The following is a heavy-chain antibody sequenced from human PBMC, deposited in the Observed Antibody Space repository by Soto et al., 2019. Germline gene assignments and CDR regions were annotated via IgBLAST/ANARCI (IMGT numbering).Heavy chain of an antibody. J-gene: IGHJ4*02. CDR1: GGSISSSSYY. V-gene: IGHV4-39*01. CDR2: IYYSGST. CDR3: ARRGTWAAAGSDY. Sequence: SETLSLTCTVSGGSISSSSYYWGWIRQPPGKGLEWIGSIYYSGSTYYNPSLKSRVTISVDTSKNQFSLKLSSVTAADTAVYYCARRGTWAAAGSDYWGQGTLVTVSS. D-gene: IGHD6-13*01.